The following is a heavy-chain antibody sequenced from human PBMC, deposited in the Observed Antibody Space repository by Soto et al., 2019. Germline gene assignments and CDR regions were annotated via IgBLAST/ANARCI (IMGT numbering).Heavy chain of an antibody. J-gene: IGHJ6*02. CDR2: ISGSGAST. CDR1: EFTFSLYV. Sequence: GGSLRHSCVGSEFTFSLYVIGWVRQAPGKGPEWVSFISGSGASTYYADSVKGRFGISRDNSKNTVYLQMNNLRPEDTAIYSCARGCPYVWGTGPHSYGLHVGGPVPTVSVS. D-gene: IGHD3-10*02. CDR3: ARGCPYVWGTGPHSYGLHV. V-gene: IGHV3-23*01.